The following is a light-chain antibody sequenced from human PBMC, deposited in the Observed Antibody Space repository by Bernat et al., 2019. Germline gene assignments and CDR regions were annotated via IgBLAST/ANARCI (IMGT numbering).Light chain of an antibody. Sequence: QSALTQPASVSGSPGQSITISCTGTSSDIGAYNFVSWYQQHPGKAPKLMISDVSHRPSGVSNRFSGSKSGNTASLTISGLQAEDEADYYCCSYTRWSSPYVFGTGTKVTVL. CDR2: DVS. CDR1: SSDIGAYNF. J-gene: IGLJ1*01. CDR3: CSYTRWSSPYV. V-gene: IGLV2-14*03.